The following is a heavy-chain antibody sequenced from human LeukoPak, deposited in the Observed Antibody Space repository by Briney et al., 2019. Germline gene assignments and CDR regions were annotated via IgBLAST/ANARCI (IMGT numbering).Heavy chain of an antibody. J-gene: IGHJ4*02. CDR3: AKGGSGSYYEFEY. D-gene: IGHD3-10*01. Sequence: PGGSLRLSCEASGFTFSNYGMSWVRQAPGKGLEWVSIISGGGGTTHYADSVKGRFTISRDNSKNTLYLQMNSLRVEDTALYYCAKGGSGSYYEFEYWGQGTLVTVSS. CDR2: ISGGGGTT. V-gene: IGHV3-23*01. CDR1: GFTFSNYG.